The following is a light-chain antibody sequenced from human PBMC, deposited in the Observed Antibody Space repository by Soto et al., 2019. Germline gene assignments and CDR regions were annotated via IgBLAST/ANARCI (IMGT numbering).Light chain of an antibody. CDR1: QSVSSLY. J-gene: IGKJ2*03. V-gene: IGKV3-20*01. Sequence: EIVLTQSPGTLSLSPGESVTLSCRASQSVSSLYLAWYQQKPGQAPRLLIYATSSRATGIPDRFIGSGSGTNFTLTIGRLEPEDFAVYYCQQYGNSPRYSFGQGNRLEVK. CDR3: QQYGNSPRYS. CDR2: ATS.